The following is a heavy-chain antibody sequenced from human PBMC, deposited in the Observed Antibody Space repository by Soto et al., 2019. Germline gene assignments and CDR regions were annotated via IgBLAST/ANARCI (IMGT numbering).Heavy chain of an antibody. CDR2: IYYSGST. V-gene: IGHV4-31*03. D-gene: IGHD2-2*01. CDR1: GGSISSGGYY. Sequence: QVQLQESGPGLVKPSQTLSLTCTVSGGSISSGGYYWSWIRQHPGKGLEWIGYIYYSGSTYYNPSLKSRVTISVDTSKNQFSLKLSSVTAADTAVYYCARIFGYQLLGGYNWFDPWGQGTLVTVSS. CDR3: ARIFGYQLLGGYNWFDP. J-gene: IGHJ5*02.